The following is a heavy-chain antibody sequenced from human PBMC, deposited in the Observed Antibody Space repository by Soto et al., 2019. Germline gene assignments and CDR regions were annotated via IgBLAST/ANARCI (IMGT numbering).Heavy chain of an antibody. CDR3: AKAPTYSSSSAYFDY. D-gene: IGHD6-6*01. J-gene: IGHJ4*02. V-gene: IGHV3-21*04. CDR2: ISSSSSCI. Sequence: GGSLRLSCAASGFTFSSYSMNWVRQAPGKGLEWVSSISSSSSCIYYADSVKGRFTISRDNAKNTLYLQMNSLRAEDTAVYYCAKAPTYSSSSAYFDYWGQGALVTVSS. CDR1: GFTFSSYS.